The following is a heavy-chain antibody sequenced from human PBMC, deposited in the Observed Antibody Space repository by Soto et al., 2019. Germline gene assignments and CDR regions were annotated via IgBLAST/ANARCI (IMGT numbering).Heavy chain of an antibody. CDR3: AKDGTPSYIVVVPAADSFDY. V-gene: IGHV3-23*01. CDR2: ISGSGGST. Sequence: ASLRLSCAASGFTFSSYAMSWVRQAPGKRLEWVSAISGSGGSTYYADSVKGRFTISRDNSKNTLYLQMNSLRAEDTAVYYCAKDGTPSYIVVVPAADSFDYCGQRTLVTVSS. CDR1: GFTFSSYA. J-gene: IGHJ4*02. D-gene: IGHD2-2*01.